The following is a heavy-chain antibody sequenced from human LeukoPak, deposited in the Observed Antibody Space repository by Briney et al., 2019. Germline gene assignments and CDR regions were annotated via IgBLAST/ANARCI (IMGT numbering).Heavy chain of an antibody. Sequence: GGSLRLSCAASEFTFCNAWMNCVCQGPGKGLEWVGRIKSKTDGGTTDYAAPVEGRFTISRDDSKNTVYLQMNSLKTDDTAVYYCTSQYFDYWGQGTLVAVSS. CDR3: TSQYFDY. CDR1: EFTFCNAW. J-gene: IGHJ4*02. V-gene: IGHV3-15*01. CDR2: IKSKTDGGTT.